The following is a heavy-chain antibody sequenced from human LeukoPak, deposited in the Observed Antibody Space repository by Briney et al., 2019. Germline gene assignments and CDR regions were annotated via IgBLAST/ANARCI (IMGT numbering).Heavy chain of an antibody. V-gene: IGHV3-30*03. J-gene: IGHJ3*02. CDR3: ARDYYDSSGGDAFDI. D-gene: IGHD3-22*01. Sequence: GRSLRLSCAASGFTFSSYGMHWVRQAPGKGLEWVAVISYDGSNKYYADSVKGRFTISRDDSKNTLYLQTNSLRAEDTAVYYCARDYYDSSGGDAFDIWGQGTMVTVSS. CDR1: GFTFSSYG. CDR2: ISYDGSNK.